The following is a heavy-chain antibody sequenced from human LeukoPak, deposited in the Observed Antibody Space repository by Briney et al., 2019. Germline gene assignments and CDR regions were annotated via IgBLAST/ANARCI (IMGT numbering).Heavy chain of an antibody. CDR2: IGGSGART. V-gene: IGHV3-23*01. J-gene: IGHJ4*02. CDR3: VKRYGDYVGAYTD. Sequence: PGGSLRLSCAASGFTFRSCSMIWVRQAPGKGLQWVSAIGGSGARTDYADSMKGRFTISRDNSKNTLYLQMSSLRAEDMAVYYWVKRYGDYVGAYTDWGQGTLVTVSS. CDR1: GFTFRSCS. D-gene: IGHD4-17*01.